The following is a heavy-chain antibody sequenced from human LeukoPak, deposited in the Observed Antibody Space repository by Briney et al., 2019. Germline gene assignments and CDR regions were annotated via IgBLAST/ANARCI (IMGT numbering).Heavy chain of an antibody. J-gene: IGHJ4*02. CDR2: ISSSGSSP. V-gene: IGHV3-23*01. CDR3: AKDSGPWGYCTTTSCYFAY. Sequence: GGSLRLSCAASGFTFSSFAMSWVRQAPGKGLKCVSAISSSGSSPYYADSVKGRFTISRDNSKSTLYLQMNSLRAGDTAVYYCAKDSGPWGYCTTTSCYFAYWGQGALVTVSS. D-gene: IGHD2-2*01. CDR1: GFTFSSFA.